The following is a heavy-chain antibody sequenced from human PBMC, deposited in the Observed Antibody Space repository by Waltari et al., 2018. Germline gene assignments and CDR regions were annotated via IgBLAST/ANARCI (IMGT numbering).Heavy chain of an antibody. V-gene: IGHV1-3*01. CDR1: GYTFTIYA. J-gene: IGHJ4*02. D-gene: IGHD2-2*01. Sequence: QVQLVQSGAEVKKPGASVKVSCKASGYTFTIYAMHWVRQAPGQRLEWMGWINAGKGNTKYSQKFQGRVTITRDTSASTAYMELSSLRSEDTAVYYCARESTSCPDYWGQGTLVTVSS. CDR3: ARESTSCPDY. CDR2: INAGKGNT.